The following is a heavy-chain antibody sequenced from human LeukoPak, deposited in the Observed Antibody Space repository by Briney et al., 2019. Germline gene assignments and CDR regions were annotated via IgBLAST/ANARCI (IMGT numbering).Heavy chain of an antibody. CDR1: GGSISSGDYY. J-gene: IGHJ6*03. V-gene: IGHV4-30-4*08. CDR3: ATGTLAMVRGVGYYYYYMDV. D-gene: IGHD3-10*01. Sequence: SQTLSLTCTVSGGSISSGDYYWSWIRQPPGKGLEWIGYIYYSGSTYYNPSLKSRVTISVDTSKNQFSLKLSSVTAADTAVYYCATGTLAMVRGVGYYYYYMDVWGKGTTVTVSS. CDR2: IYYSGST.